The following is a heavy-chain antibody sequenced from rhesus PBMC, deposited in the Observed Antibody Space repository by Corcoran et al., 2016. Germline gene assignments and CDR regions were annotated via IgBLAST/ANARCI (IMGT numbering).Heavy chain of an antibody. CDR3: ARVGYSGSWNYNDY. J-gene: IGHJ4*01. D-gene: IGHD6-25*01. CDR2: ITYSGST. V-gene: IGHV4-122*02. Sequence: QVQLQESGPGLVKPSETLSLTCAVSGGSISSGYYYWSWIRQPPGKGLEGIGYITYSGSTSYNTSLKSRVTIARDTSKNQFSLKLSSVTAAVTAVYYCARVGYSGSWNYNDYWGQGVLVTVSS. CDR1: GGSISSGYYY.